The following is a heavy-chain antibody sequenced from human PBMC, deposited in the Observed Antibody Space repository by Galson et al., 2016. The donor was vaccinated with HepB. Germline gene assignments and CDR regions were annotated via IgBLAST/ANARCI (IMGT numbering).Heavy chain of an antibody. CDR1: GFTFSSYG. D-gene: IGHD2-15*01. CDR3: AKDERYCSDGSWGIDAFDI. V-gene: IGHV3-33*06. J-gene: IGHJ3*02. Sequence: SLRLSCAASGFTFSSYGMHWVRQAPGKGLEWVAVIWYDGSNKYYADSVKGRFTISRDNSKNTLYLQMNSLRAEDTAVYYCAKDERYCSDGSWGIDAFDIWGQGTMVTVSS. CDR2: IWYDGSNK.